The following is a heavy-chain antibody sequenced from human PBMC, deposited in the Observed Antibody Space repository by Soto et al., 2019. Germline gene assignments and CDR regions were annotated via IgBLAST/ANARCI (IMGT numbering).Heavy chain of an antibody. CDR3: ARAIRGFSYVVDY. Sequence: AGGSLRLSCAASGFTFSSYAMHWVRQAPGKGLEWVAVISYDGSNKYYADSVKGRFTISRDNSKNTLYLQMNSLRAEDTAVYYCARAIRGFSYVVDYWGQGTLVTVSS. J-gene: IGHJ4*02. V-gene: IGHV3-30-3*01. CDR2: ISYDGSNK. CDR1: GFTFSSYA. D-gene: IGHD5-18*01.